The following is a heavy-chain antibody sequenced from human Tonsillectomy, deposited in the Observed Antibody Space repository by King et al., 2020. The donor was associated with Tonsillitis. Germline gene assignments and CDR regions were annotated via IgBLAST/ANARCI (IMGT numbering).Heavy chain of an antibody. V-gene: IGHV1-69*01. CDR1: GGTFSSYA. CDR2: IIPIFGTA. D-gene: IGHD3-16*02. Sequence: QLVQSGAEVKKPGSSVKVSCKASGGTFSSYAISWVRQAPGQGLEWMGGIIPIFGTANYAQKFQGRVTITADESTSTAYMELSSLRAEDTAVYYCARNPKKRYTILPEDYWGQGTLVTVSS. CDR3: ARNPKKRYTILPEDY. J-gene: IGHJ4*02.